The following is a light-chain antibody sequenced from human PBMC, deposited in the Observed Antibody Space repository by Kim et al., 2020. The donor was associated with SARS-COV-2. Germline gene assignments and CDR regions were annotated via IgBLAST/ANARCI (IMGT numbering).Light chain of an antibody. Sequence: QAVVTQEPSLTVSPGGTVTTTCASSTGAVTTAYWPNWSQKKPGQPPRALIYDTNSRHSWTPGRFSGSLIGGQAALTLSGVQPEDEAEYYCLLFYRGTWVFGGGTKLTVL. CDR2: DTN. CDR3: LLFYRGTWV. CDR1: TGAVTTAYW. V-gene: IGLV7-43*01. J-gene: IGLJ3*02.